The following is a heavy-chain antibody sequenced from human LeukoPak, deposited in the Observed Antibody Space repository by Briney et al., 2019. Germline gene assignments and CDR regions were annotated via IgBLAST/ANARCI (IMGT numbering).Heavy chain of an antibody. Sequence: GGSLRLSCAASGFTFGNTWMSWVRQAPGKGLEWVGRIKSKSDGETTDYASPVKGRFTISRDDSKNTLYLQMSSLKIEDTGVYYCTTDPRWELPIDYWGQGTLVTVSS. V-gene: IGHV3-15*01. CDR3: TTDPRWELPIDY. CDR1: GFTFGNTW. J-gene: IGHJ4*02. CDR2: IKSKSDGETT. D-gene: IGHD1-26*01.